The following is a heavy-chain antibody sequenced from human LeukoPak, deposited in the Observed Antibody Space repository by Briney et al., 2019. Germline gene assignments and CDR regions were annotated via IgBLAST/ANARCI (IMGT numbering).Heavy chain of an antibody. CDR1: GFTFSSYA. Sequence: GGSLRLSCAASGFTFSSYAMSWVRQAPGKGLEWVSAISGSGGSTYYADSMKGRFTISRDNSKNTLYLQMNSLRAEDTAVYYCAKVLGYDAKRRYYYYMDVWGKGTTVTVSS. J-gene: IGHJ6*03. CDR2: ISGSGGST. D-gene: IGHD3-3*01. V-gene: IGHV3-23*01. CDR3: AKVLGYDAKRRYYYYMDV.